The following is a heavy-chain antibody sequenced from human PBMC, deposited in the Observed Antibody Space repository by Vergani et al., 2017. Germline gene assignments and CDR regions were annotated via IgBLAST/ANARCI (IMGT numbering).Heavy chain of an antibody. Sequence: EVQLLESGGGLVQPGGSLRLSCAASGFTFSSYAMNWVRQAPGKGLEWVSGISGSGGSTDYADSVKGRFTISRDNSKNTLYLQMNSLRAEDTAVYYCAKDLNEQWPLDXFDYWGQGTLVTVSS. V-gene: IGHV3-23*01. J-gene: IGHJ4*02. CDR2: ISGSGGST. CDR3: AKDLNEQWPLDXFDY. CDR1: GFTFSSYA. D-gene: IGHD6-19*01.